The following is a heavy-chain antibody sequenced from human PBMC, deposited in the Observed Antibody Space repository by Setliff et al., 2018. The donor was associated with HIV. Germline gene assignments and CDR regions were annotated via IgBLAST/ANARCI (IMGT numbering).Heavy chain of an antibody. CDR2: VSQSGST. J-gene: IGHJ5*02. Sequence: PSETLSLTCSVSGVSINRSDHYWGWIRQSPGKRLEWIGSVSQSGSTYYNPSLKSRITISVDRSKNLFSLKLISVTAADQGVYYCARVPVAGANWFDPWGLGTLVTVSS. CDR1: GVSINRSDHY. CDR3: ARVPVAGANWFDP. D-gene: IGHD2-21*01. V-gene: IGHV4-39*01.